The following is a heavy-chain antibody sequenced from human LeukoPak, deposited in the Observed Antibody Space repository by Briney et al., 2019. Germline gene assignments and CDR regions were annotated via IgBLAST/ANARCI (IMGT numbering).Heavy chain of an antibody. CDR1: GGTFSSYA. D-gene: IGHD3-10*01. J-gene: IGHJ4*02. V-gene: IGHV1-69*04. Sequence: GSSVKVSCKASGGTFSSYAISWVRQAPGQGLEWMGRIIPILGIANYAQKFQGRVTITADKSTSTAYMELSSLRSEDTAVYYCAIVGNPMVRGVRNSANPIDYWGQGTLVTVSS. CDR2: IIPILGIA. CDR3: AIVGNPMVRGVRNSANPIDY.